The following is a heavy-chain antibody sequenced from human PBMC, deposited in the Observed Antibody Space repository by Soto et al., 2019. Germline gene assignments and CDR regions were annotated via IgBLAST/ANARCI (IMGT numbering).Heavy chain of an antibody. J-gene: IGHJ6*02. Sequence: QVQLVQSGAEVKKPGASVKVSCKASGYTFTNYAIHWVRQAPGQRLEWMGWINVGNGNTKSSQKFQGRVTITMDTSASTAYMDLSRLRSEDTAVYYCAREAPYLGSGRYGDGMDVWGQGTTVNVSS. CDR2: INVGNGNT. D-gene: IGHD3-10*02. CDR1: GYTFTNYA. CDR3: AREAPYLGSGRYGDGMDV. V-gene: IGHV1-3*01.